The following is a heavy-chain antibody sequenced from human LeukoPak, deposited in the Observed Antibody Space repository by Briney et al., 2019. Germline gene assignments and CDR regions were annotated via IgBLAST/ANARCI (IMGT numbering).Heavy chain of an antibody. J-gene: IGHJ3*02. CDR3: AREAVPLGYCSGGSCARGDAFVI. CDR1: GGSISSYY. D-gene: IGHD2-15*01. V-gene: IGHV4-4*07. CDR2: IYTSGST. Sequence: SETLSLTCTVSGGSISSYYWSWIRQPAGMGQEWIGRIYTSGSTNYNPSLKSRVPMSVDTSKNQFSLQLSSVTAADTAVYYCAREAVPLGYCSGGSCARGDAFVIWGQGTMVTVSS.